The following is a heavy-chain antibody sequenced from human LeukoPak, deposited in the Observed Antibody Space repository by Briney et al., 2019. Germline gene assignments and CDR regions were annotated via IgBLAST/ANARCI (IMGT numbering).Heavy chain of an antibody. CDR1: GFTFSNFW. CDR2: INQDGSAK. J-gene: IGHJ6*02. CDR3: ARHFSTYTYGLVV. Sequence: SGGSLRLSCAASGFTFSNFWMIWVRQAPGKGLEWVANINQDGSAKYYVDSVKGRFTISKDNAENSLYLQMNSLSPEDTAVYYFARHFSTYTYGLVVWGEGTTVTLS. V-gene: IGHV3-7*01. D-gene: IGHD3-3*02.